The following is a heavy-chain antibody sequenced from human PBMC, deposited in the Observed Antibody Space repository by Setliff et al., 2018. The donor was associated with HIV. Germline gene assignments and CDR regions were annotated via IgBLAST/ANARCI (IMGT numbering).Heavy chain of an antibody. CDR3: GRGTLYGVSDY. Sequence: ASVKVSCKASGNTLRNNVISWVRQAPGQGLKWVGSLIPALGEPHYAQRVQGRAAITADDSTHTAYLELVNLRSDDTATFYCGRGTLYGVSDYWGPGTLVTVSS. D-gene: IGHD3-3*01. V-gene: IGHV1-69*11. CDR1: GNTLRNNV. CDR2: LIPALGEP. J-gene: IGHJ4*02.